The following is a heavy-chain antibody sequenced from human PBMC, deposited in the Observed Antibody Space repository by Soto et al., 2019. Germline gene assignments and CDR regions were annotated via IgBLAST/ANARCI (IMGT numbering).Heavy chain of an antibody. CDR1: VYAPTSYY. CDR2: INPSSGST. CDR3: ARDQRHYDILTGYYFYGMDV. V-gene: IGHV1-46*01. J-gene: IGHJ6*02. D-gene: IGHD3-9*01. Sequence: XSVKVSCKALVYAPTSYYMHWVRQAPGQGLEWMGIINPSSGSTSFSQKFQDRVTMTRDTSTSTVYMELSSLRSDDTAVYYCARDQRHYDILTGYYFYGMDVWGQGTTVTVSS.